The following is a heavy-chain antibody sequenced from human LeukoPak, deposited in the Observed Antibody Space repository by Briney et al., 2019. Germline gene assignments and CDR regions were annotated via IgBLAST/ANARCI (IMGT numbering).Heavy chain of an antibody. CDR3: ARAGGYSYGYYFDY. CDR2: INWNGDSTGYGGRT. CDR1: GFTFEDYG. D-gene: IGHD5-18*01. Sequence: AGGSLRLSCVASGFTFEDYGMNWVRQAQGKGLEWVSGINWNGDSTGYGGRTGYADSVKGRFTISRDNAKKSLDLQMNSLRAEDTALYYCARAGGYSYGYYFDYWGQGTLVTVSS. J-gene: IGHJ4*02. V-gene: IGHV3-20*04.